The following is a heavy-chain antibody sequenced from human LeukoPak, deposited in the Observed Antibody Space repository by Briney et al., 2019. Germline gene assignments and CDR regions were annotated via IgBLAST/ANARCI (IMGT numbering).Heavy chain of an antibody. J-gene: IGHJ3*02. CDR1: GGSISSSY. V-gene: IGHV4-59*08. CDR2: IYYTGST. CDR3: ARRGIATAAVDAFDI. Sequence: SETLSLTCTVSGGSISSSYWSWIRQPPGKGLEWIGYIYYTGSTNYNPSLKSRVTISVDTSKNQFSLKLSSVTAADTAVYYCARRGIATAAVDAFDIWGQGTMVTVSS. D-gene: IGHD6-13*01.